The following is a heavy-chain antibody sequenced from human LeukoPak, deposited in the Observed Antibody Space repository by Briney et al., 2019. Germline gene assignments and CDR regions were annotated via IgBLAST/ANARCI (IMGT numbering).Heavy chain of an antibody. CDR2: INHSGST. J-gene: IGHJ4*02. V-gene: IGHV4-34*01. D-gene: IGHD3-9*01. CDR1: GDSFSGYY. CDR3: ARGPGAVLRYFDWFGGPDY. Sequence: PSETLSLTCAVYGDSFSGYYWSWIRQPPGKGLEWVGEINHSGSTNYNPSLKSRVTISVDTSKNQFSLKLSSVTAADTAVYYCARGPGAVLRYFDWFGGPDYWGQGTLVTVSS.